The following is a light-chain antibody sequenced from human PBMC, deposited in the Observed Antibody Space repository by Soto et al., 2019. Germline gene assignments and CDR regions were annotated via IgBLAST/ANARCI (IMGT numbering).Light chain of an antibody. CDR1: QSVSSS. Sequence: EVVMTQSTATLPVFPGERVTLSCRASQSVSSSLAWYQQKPGQAPRLLIYSASTRATGIPARFSGSGSGTEFTLTISSLESEDFAVYYCQQYINGYTFGQGTKLEIK. J-gene: IGKJ2*01. CDR3: QQYINGYT. V-gene: IGKV3-15*01. CDR2: SAS.